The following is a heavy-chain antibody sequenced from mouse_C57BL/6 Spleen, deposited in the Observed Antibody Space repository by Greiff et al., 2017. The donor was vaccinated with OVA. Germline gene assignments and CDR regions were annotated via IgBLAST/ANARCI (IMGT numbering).Heavy chain of an antibody. CDR2: INYDGSST. Sequence: EVQLVESEGGLVQPGSSMKLSCTASGFTFSDYYMAWVRQVPEKGLEWVANINYDGSSTYYLDSLKSRFIISRDNAKNILYLQMSSLKSEDTATYYCAREGDSTRGFDYWGQGTTLTVSS. J-gene: IGHJ2*01. V-gene: IGHV5-16*01. D-gene: IGHD1-1*01. CDR3: AREGDSTRGFDY. CDR1: GFTFSDYY.